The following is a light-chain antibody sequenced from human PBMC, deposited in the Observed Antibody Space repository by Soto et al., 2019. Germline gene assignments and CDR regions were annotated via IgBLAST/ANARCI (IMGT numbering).Light chain of an antibody. Sequence: QSVLTQPPSASGSPGQSVTISCTGTGSDIGAYNYVSWYQQYPGKAPKVMIYDVIKRPSGVPDRFSGSKSGNTASLTVSGLRADDEAVYYCSSFVGGDSFDVIFGGGTKSPS. CDR2: DVI. CDR1: GSDIGAYNY. CDR3: SSFVGGDSFDVI. J-gene: IGLJ2*01. V-gene: IGLV2-8*01.